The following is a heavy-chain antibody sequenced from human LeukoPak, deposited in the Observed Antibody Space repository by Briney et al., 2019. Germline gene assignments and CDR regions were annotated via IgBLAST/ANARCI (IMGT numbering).Heavy chain of an antibody. D-gene: IGHD4-17*01. CDR1: GFTFSSYS. V-gene: IGHV3-21*01. J-gene: IGHJ3*02. CDR2: ISSSSSYI. CDR3: ARAYGDYSDDAFDI. Sequence: PGGSLRLSCAASGFTFSSYSMNWVRQAPGKGLEWVSSISSSSSYIYYAESVKGRFTISRDNAKNSLYLQMNSLRAEATAVYYCARAYGDYSDDAFDIWGQGTMVTVSS.